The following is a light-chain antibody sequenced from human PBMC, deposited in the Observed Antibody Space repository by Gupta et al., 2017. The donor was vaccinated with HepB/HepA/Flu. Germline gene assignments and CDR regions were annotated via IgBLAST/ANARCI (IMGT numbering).Light chain of an antibody. Sequence: DVQITQSPSSASSSIGDTVTIPCRASAGVSGWLAWYQQTPGKVPKLLISSAFTLQSGVPSRFSGTGSGADFALTSTNLQPDDYATSCCQLANKFPYTFGPGTTVDVK. J-gene: IGKJ3*01. CDR3: QLANKFPYT. CDR1: AGVSGW. V-gene: IGKV1-12*02. CDR2: SAF.